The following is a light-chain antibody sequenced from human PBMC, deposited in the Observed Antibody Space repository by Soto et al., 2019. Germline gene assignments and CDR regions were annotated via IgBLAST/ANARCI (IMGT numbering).Light chain of an antibody. V-gene: IGKV1-33*01. J-gene: IGKJ5*01. CDR2: DAS. CDR3: QQYDNLP. Sequence: DIQMTQSPSSLSASVGDIVTITCQASQDISNYLNWYQQKPGKAPKLLIYDASNLETGVPSRFSGSGSGTDFTFTISRLQPEDIATYYCQQYDNLPFGQGTRLEIK. CDR1: QDISNY.